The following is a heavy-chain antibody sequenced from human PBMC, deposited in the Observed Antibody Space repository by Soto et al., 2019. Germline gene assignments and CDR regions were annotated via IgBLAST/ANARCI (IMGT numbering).Heavy chain of an antibody. V-gene: IGHV1-2*02. CDR2: INPNSGGT. CDR3: ARLRYYYDSSGPFHYGMDV. D-gene: IGHD3-22*01. Sequence: ASVKVSCKASGYTFTAYYMHWVRQAPGQGLEWMGWINPNSGGTKYGQKFQGRVTMTRDTSISTAYMELSRLRSDDTAVYYCARLRYYYDSSGPFHYGMDVWSQGTTVTVSS. CDR1: GYTFTAYY. J-gene: IGHJ6*02.